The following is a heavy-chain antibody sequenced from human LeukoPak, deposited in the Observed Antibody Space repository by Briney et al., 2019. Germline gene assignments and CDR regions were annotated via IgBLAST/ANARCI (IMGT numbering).Heavy chain of an antibody. Sequence: NSSETLSLTCTVSGGSISSYYWSWIRQPAGKGLEWIGRIYTSGSTNYNPSLKSRVTMSVDTSKNQFSLKLSSVTAADTAVYYCARYGSGSSRYYYYYMDVWGKGTTVTISS. J-gene: IGHJ6*03. CDR2: IYTSGST. CDR1: GGSISSYY. V-gene: IGHV4-4*07. CDR3: ARYGSGSSRYYYYYMDV. D-gene: IGHD3-10*01.